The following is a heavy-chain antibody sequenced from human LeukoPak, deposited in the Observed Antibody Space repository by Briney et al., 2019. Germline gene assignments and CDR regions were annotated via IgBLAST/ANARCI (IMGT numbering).Heavy chain of an antibody. D-gene: IGHD3-10*01. J-gene: IGHJ4*02. V-gene: IGHV4-59*08. CDR1: GGSISSYY. CDR2: IYYSGIT. Sequence: PSETLSLTCTVSGGSISSYYWSWIRQPPGKGVEWVGYIYYSGITNYNPSLKTRVTILVDTSKNQFSLKLSSVTAADTAVYYCARWGSNMAREKGDHWGQGTLVTVSS. CDR3: ARWGSNMAREKGDH.